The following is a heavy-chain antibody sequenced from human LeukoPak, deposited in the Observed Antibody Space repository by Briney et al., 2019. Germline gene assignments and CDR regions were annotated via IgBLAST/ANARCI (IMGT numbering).Heavy chain of an antibody. CDR2: IRYDGSNK. CDR3: ARDFLGFSQDYYCNGYYPLPGY. CDR1: GFTFSSYG. D-gene: IGHD3-22*01. V-gene: IGHV3-30*02. J-gene: IGHJ4*02. Sequence: GGSLRLSCAASGFTFSSYGMHWVRQAPGKGLEWVAFIRYDGSNKYYADSVKGRFTISRDNSKNTLYLQMNSLRAEDTAVYYCARDFLGFSQDYYCNGYYPLPGYWGQGTLVTVSS.